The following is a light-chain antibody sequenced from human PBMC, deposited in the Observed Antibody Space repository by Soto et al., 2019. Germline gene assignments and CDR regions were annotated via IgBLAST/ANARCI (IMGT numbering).Light chain of an antibody. Sequence: QSVLTQPPSVSAAPGQKVTISCSGSSPNIGNNYVSWYQQLPGTAPKLLIYDNNKRPSGIPDRFSGSKSGTSATLGITGLQTGDAADYYCGTWDSRLSDYLFGNGTKLTV. CDR2: DNN. J-gene: IGLJ1*01. CDR3: GTWDSRLSDYL. CDR1: SPNIGNNY. V-gene: IGLV1-51*01.